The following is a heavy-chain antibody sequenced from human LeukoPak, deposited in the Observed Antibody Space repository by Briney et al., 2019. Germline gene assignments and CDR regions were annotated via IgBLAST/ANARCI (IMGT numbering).Heavy chain of an antibody. J-gene: IGHJ4*02. CDR1: GVSMSAYQ. D-gene: IGHD2-21*01. V-gene: IGHV4-4*09. CDR3: ATSNDAKIAPFDH. Sequence: SETLSLTCAVSGVSMSAYQWSWVRQSPEKGLEWIGCINTKGETSYNPSLKSRVTTSVDTSKSQSSLRLTSVTAADTAVYYCATSNDAKIAPFDHWGQGAPVTVSS. CDR2: INTKGET.